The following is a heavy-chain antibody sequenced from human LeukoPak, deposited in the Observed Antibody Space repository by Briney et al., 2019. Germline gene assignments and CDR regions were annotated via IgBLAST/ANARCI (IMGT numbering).Heavy chain of an antibody. CDR3: ARDGSHFGDCDY. J-gene: IGHJ4*02. CDR1: GFTFSSYG. V-gene: IGHV3-30*03. D-gene: IGHD1-26*01. Sequence: GGSLRLSCAASGFTFSSYGMHWVRQAPGKGLEWVAVISYDGSNKYYADSVKGRFTISRDNSKNTLYLQMNSLRAEDTAVYYCARDGSHFGDCDYWGQGTLVTVSS. CDR2: ISYDGSNK.